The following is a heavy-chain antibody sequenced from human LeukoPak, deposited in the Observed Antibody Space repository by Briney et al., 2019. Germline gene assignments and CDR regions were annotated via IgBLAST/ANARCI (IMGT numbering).Heavy chain of an antibody. Sequence: SETLSLTCTVSGGSISSSSYYWGWIRQPPGKGLEWIGYIYYSGSTNYNPSLKSRVTISVDTSKNQFSLKLSSVTAADTAVYYCARDQARYSSSFWFDPWGQGTLVTVSS. J-gene: IGHJ5*02. D-gene: IGHD6-6*01. CDR2: IYYSGST. V-gene: IGHV4-61*01. CDR3: ARDQARYSSSFWFDP. CDR1: GGSISSSSYY.